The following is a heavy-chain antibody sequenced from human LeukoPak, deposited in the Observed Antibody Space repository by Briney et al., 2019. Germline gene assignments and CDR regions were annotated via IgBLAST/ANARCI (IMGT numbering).Heavy chain of an antibody. CDR2: SDPHQT. D-gene: IGHD2/OR15-2a*01. J-gene: IGHJ6*04. CDR3: ASILYGYGLDV. CDR1: GYTLINLS. V-gene: IGHV1-24*01. Sequence: GASVKVSCKVSGYTLINLSMHWVRQAPGEGLEWMGSSDPHQTNYARNFQGRLTMTEDTSADTAYMELSSLRSEDTAVYYCASILYGYGLDVWGKGTTVTVSS.